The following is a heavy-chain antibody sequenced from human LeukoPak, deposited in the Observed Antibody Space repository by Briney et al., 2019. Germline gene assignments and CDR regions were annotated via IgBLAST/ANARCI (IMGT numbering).Heavy chain of an antibody. J-gene: IGHJ6*02. CDR2: INHSGST. CDR1: GGSFSGYY. Sequence: SEILSLTCAVYGGSFSGYYWSWIRQPPGKGLEWIGEINHSGSTNYNPSLKSRVTISVDTSKNQFSLKLSSVTAADTAVYYCARQRRYCSSTSCYFGYYGLDVWGQGTTVTVSS. D-gene: IGHD2-2*01. V-gene: IGHV4-34*09. CDR3: ARQRRYCSSTSCYFGYYGLDV.